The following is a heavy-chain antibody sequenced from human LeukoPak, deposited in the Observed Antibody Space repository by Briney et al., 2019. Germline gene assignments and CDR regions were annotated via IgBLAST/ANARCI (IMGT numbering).Heavy chain of an antibody. D-gene: IGHD3-22*01. V-gene: IGHV3-23*01. J-gene: IGHJ1*01. CDR3: AKDVYYDSSGYYLEYFQH. CDR2: IIGMGGST. Sequence: GGSLRLSCAASGFFLSSSAMGWASQAPGRGRGWVSAIIGMGGSTYYADSVKGRFTISRDNSKNTLYLQMNSLRAEDTAVYYCAKDVYYDSSGYYLEYFQHCGQYTLGTVSS. CDR1: GFFLSSSA.